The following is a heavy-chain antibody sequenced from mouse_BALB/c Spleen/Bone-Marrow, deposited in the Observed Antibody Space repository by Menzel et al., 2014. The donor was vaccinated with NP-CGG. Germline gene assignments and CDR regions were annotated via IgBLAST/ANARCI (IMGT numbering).Heavy chain of an antibody. Sequence: VQLQQSGPELVKPGASVKISCKASGYAFSSSWMNWVKQWPGQGLEWIGRIYPGDGDTNYNGKFKGKATLTADKSSSTAYMQLSSLTSVDSAVYFCARNSYYGSSYNYFDYWGQGTTLTVSP. CDR3: ARNSYYGSSYNYFDY. CDR1: GYAFSSSW. J-gene: IGHJ2*01. D-gene: IGHD1-1*01. V-gene: IGHV1-82*01. CDR2: IYPGDGDT.